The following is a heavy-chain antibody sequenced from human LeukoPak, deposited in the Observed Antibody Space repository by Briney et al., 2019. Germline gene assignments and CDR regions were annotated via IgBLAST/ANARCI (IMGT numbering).Heavy chain of an antibody. D-gene: IGHD2-15*01. J-gene: IGHJ5*02. CDR1: GFTFSDYY. V-gene: IGHV3-11*04. Sequence: PGGSLRLSCAASGFTFSDYYMSWIRQAPGKGLEWVSYISSSGSTIYYADSVKGRFTISRDNSKNTLYLQMNSLRAEDTAVYYCARGVVVVVAATSNWFDPWGQGTLVTVSS. CDR2: ISSSGSTI. CDR3: ARGVVVVVAATSNWFDP.